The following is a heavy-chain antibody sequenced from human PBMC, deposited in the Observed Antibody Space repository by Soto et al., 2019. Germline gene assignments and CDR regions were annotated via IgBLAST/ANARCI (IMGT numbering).Heavy chain of an antibody. CDR3: AKIEYASAWYYYGMDV. CDR1: GFTFSSYA. D-gene: IGHD3-16*01. CDR2: ISANGRST. J-gene: IGHJ6*02. Sequence: PGGSLRLSCVGSGFTFSSYAMSWVRQAPGKGLEWVSIISANGRSTYYADSVRGRFTISRDNSKNTLYVQMDSLRAEDTAVYYCAKIEYASAWYYYGMDVWGQGTTVTVSS. V-gene: IGHV3-23*01.